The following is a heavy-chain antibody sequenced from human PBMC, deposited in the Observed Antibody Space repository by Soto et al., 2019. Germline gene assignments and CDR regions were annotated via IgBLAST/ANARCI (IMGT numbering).Heavy chain of an antibody. CDR3: ARVAIMITFGGVIRLRWFDP. D-gene: IGHD3-16*01. CDR2: ISAYNGNT. Sequence: QVQLVQSGAEVKKPGASVKVSCKASGYTFTSYGISWVRQAPGQGLEWMGWISAYNGNTNYAQKLQGRVTMTTDTSTSTAYMGLRSLRSDDTAVYYCARVAIMITFGGVIRLRWFDPWGQGTLVTVSS. V-gene: IGHV1-18*01. J-gene: IGHJ5*02. CDR1: GYTFTSYG.